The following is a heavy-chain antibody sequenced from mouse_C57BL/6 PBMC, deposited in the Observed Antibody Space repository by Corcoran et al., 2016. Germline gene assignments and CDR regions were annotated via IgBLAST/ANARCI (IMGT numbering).Heavy chain of an antibody. CDR1: GYTFTDYY. CDR3: AREAPWLLRGDYFDY. D-gene: IGHD2-3*01. J-gene: IGHJ2*01. Sequence: QVQLKQSGAELVRPGASVKLSCKASGYTFTDYYINWVKQGPGQGLEWIARIYPGSGNTYYNEKFKGKATLTAEKSSSTAYMQLSSLTSEDSAVYFCAREAPWLLRGDYFDYWGQGTTLTVSS. CDR2: IYPGSGNT. V-gene: IGHV1-76*01.